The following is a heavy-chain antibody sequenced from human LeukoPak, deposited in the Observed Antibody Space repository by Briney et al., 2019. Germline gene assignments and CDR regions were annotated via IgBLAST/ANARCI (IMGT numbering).Heavy chain of an antibody. V-gene: IGHV4-39*07. CDR1: GGSISSSSYY. Sequence: SETLSLTCTVSGGSISSSSYYWGWIRQPPGKGLEWIGSIYYSGSTYYNPSLKSRVTISVDTSKNQFSLKLSSVTAADTAVYYCARVDCSSTSCYTFEINWFDPWGQGTLVTVSS. CDR3: ARVDCSSTSCYTFEINWFDP. D-gene: IGHD2-2*02. CDR2: IYYSGST. J-gene: IGHJ5*02.